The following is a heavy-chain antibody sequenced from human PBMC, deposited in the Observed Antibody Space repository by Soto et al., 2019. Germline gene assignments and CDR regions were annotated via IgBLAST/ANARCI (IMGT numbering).Heavy chain of an antibody. Sequence: QVQLVESGGGVVQPGTSLRLSCAASGFIFSRYGMHWVRQAPGKGLEWVAVISYDGSNKYYAESVKGRFIISRDKSENTLYLQMNSLRAEDTAVYYCAKDLGSGKPYYYYAMDVWGHWTTVTVSS. D-gene: IGHD3-10*01. J-gene: IGHJ6*02. V-gene: IGHV3-30*18. CDR1: GFIFSRYG. CDR2: ISYDGSNK. CDR3: AKDLGSGKPYYYYAMDV.